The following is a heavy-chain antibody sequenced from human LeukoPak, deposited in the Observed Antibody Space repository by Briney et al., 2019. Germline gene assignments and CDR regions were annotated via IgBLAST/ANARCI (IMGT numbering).Heavy chain of an antibody. V-gene: IGHV4-31*03. CDR1: GGSISSGGYY. CDR3: ARGATTYGYKTFDP. CDR2: IYYSGST. D-gene: IGHD5-24*01. Sequence: PSQTLSLTCTVSGGSISSGGYYWSWGRQHPGGGLGWIGYIYYSGSTYYNPSLKSRVTISVDTSKNQFSLKLSSVTAADTAVYYCARGATTYGYKTFDPWGQGTLVTVSS. J-gene: IGHJ5*02.